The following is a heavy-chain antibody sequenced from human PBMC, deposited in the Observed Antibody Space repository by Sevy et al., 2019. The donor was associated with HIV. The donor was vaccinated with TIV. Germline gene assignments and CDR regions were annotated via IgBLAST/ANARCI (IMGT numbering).Heavy chain of an antibody. CDR2: ISSGSSTK. Sequence: GGSLRLSCEASGFTLSSHEMNWVRQVPGKGLEWVSYISSGSSTKFYTDSVKGRFTISRDNAKNSLYLHMDSLRVEDTDVYYCARDPPETGPKYSYFMDVWGKGTTVTVSS. V-gene: IGHV3-48*03. CDR1: GFTLSSHE. J-gene: IGHJ6*03. CDR3: ARDPPETGPKYSYFMDV. D-gene: IGHD3-9*01.